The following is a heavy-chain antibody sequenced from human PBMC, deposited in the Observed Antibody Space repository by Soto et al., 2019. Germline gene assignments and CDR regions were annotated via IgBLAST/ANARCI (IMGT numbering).Heavy chain of an antibody. Sequence: GGSLRLSCATSGFTFTSYAMTWVRQAPGKGLEWVASNSGSGLNTYYAESVKGRFAISRDNSKNTLYLQMDSLRAEDTAIYYCARIGQPSPYSGSLRNFAYCGRGTLVTVYS. CDR1: GFTFTSYA. CDR2: NSGSGLNT. D-gene: IGHD1-26*01. V-gene: IGHV3-23*01. J-gene: IGHJ4*02. CDR3: ARIGQPSPYSGSLRNFAY.